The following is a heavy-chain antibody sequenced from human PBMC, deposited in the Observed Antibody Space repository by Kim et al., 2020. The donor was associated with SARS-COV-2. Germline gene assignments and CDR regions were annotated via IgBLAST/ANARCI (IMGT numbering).Heavy chain of an antibody. D-gene: IGHD3-16*01. V-gene: IGHV5-51*01. Sequence: GESLKISCKGSGYSFTSYWIGWVRQMPGKGLEWMGIIYPGDSDTRYSPSFQGQVTISADKSISTAYLQWSSLKASDTAMYYCARHPLDVYEGFDYYYGMDVWGQGTTVTVSS. CDR2: IYPGDSDT. J-gene: IGHJ6*02. CDR1: GYSFTSYW. CDR3: ARHPLDVYEGFDYYYGMDV.